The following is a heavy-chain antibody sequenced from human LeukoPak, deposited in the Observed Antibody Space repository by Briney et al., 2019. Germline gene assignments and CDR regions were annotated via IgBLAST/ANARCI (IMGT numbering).Heavy chain of an antibody. Sequence: PSETLSLTCTVSGGSISSSYWSWIRQPPGKGLEWIGYIYYSGSTNYNPSFKSRVAISVDTSKNQFSLKLSSVTAADTAVYYCARRGEGNFDYWGQGTLVTVSS. CDR2: IYYSGST. CDR1: GGSISSSY. V-gene: IGHV4-59*08. J-gene: IGHJ4*02. D-gene: IGHD2-21*01. CDR3: ARRGEGNFDY.